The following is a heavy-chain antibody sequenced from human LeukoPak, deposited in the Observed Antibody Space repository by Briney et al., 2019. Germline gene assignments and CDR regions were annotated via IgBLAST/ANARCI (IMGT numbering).Heavy chain of an antibody. V-gene: IGHV3-48*01. CDR1: GFTFSSYS. J-gene: IGHJ4*02. CDR2: ISSSSSTI. D-gene: IGHD4-17*01. Sequence: GGSLRLSCAASGFTFSSYSMNWVRQAPGKGLEWVSYISSSSSTIYYADSVKGRFTISRDNAKNSLYLQMNSLRAEDTAVYYCAKIRSGDYGDYVPRSFDYWGQGTLVTVSS. CDR3: AKIRSGDYGDYVPRSFDY.